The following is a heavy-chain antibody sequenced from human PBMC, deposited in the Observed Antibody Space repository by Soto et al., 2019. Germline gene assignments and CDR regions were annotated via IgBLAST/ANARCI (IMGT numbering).Heavy chain of an antibody. CDR3: AGGGDWFAP. CDR1: GGSLSSYY. D-gene: IGHD3-16*01. V-gene: IGHV4-34*02. J-gene: IGHJ5*02. CDR2: VHHSGST. Sequence: QVHLQQWGAGLLRPSETLSLTCAVYGGSLSSYYWNWIRQSPGKGLEWIAEVHHSGSTNYNPSLKGRIPLSMDPSKSHFSLNLGSVTAADTAVYYCAGGGDWFAPWGQGALVTVSS.